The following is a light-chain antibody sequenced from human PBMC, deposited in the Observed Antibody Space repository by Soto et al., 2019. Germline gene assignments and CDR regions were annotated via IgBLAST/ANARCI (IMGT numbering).Light chain of an antibody. J-gene: IGKJ1*01. CDR2: DAT. CDR1: QSVRSY. CDR3: QQRSSWPWT. V-gene: IGKV3-11*01. Sequence: EILLTQSPDTPSLSPGERATLSCRASQSVRSYLAWYQQKPGQAPRLLICDATDRATGIPARFSGSGSETDFALTISSLEPEDFAVYYCQQRSSWPWTFGQGTKVDIK.